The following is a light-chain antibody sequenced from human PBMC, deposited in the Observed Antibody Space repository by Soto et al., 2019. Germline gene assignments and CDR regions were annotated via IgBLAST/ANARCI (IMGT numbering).Light chain of an antibody. CDR3: SSYAGSNNFLV. Sequence: QSALTQPPSASGSPGQSVTISCTGTSSDVGGYNYVSWYQQHPGKAPKLMIYEVSKRPSGVPDRFSGSKSGNTASLTVSGRQAEDEADYYFSSYAGSNNFLVFGGGTQLTVL. CDR2: EVS. J-gene: IGLJ2*01. CDR1: SSDVGGYNY. V-gene: IGLV2-8*01.